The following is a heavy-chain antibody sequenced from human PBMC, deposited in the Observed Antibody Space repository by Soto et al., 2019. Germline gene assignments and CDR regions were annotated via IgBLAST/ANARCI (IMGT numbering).Heavy chain of an antibody. CDR2: IIPIFGTA. CDR3: ARVAYYVSSGYPDPDY. J-gene: IGHJ4*02. CDR1: GGTFSSYA. V-gene: IGHV1-69*13. Sequence: SVKVSCKASGGTFSSYAISWVRQAPGQGLEWMGGIIPIFGTANYAQKFQGRVTITADESTSTAYMELSSLRSEDTVVYYCARVAYYVSSGYPDPDYWGQGTLVTVS. D-gene: IGHD3-22*01.